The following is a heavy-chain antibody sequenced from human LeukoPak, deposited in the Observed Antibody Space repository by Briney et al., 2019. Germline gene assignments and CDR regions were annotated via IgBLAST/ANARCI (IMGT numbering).Heavy chain of an antibody. Sequence: PRGSLRLSCAASGFTFSDYYMSWIRQAPGKGLEWVSYISSSGSTIYYADSVKGRFTISRDNAKNSLYLQMNSLRAEDTAVYYCARDRQYYYDSSGSMDVWGQGTTVTVSS. CDR2: ISSSGSTI. CDR1: GFTFSDYY. CDR3: ARDRQYYYDSSGSMDV. J-gene: IGHJ6*02. V-gene: IGHV3-11*01. D-gene: IGHD3-22*01.